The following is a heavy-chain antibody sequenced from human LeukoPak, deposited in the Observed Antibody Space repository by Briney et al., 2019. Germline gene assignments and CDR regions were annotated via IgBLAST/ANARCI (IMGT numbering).Heavy chain of an antibody. V-gene: IGHV4-59*01. Sequence: SETLSLTCTVSGGSISSYYWSWIRQPPGKGLEWIGYIYYSGSTNYNPSLKSRVTISVDTSKNQFSLKLSSVTAADTAVYYCARDLLRGSYFGWFDSWGQGTLVTVSS. D-gene: IGHD1-26*01. J-gene: IGHJ5*01. CDR3: ARDLLRGSYFGWFDS. CDR2: IYYSGST. CDR1: GGSISSYY.